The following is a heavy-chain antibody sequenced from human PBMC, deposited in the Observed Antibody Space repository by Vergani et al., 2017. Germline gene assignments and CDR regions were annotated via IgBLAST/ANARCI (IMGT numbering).Heavy chain of an antibody. CDR3: ARHTTYTDS. J-gene: IGHJ4*02. Sequence: EVELVQSGPDMRKPGESLKIPCKGSEYSFGNYWIGWVRQMPGKGLEWMGIMYPTDSDTRYRPSFQGQVTISADKSISTAFLQWDSLKASDTALYYCARHTTYTDSWGQGTLVTVSS. D-gene: IGHD1-1*01. V-gene: IGHV5-51*01. CDR1: EYSFGNYW. CDR2: MYPTDSDT.